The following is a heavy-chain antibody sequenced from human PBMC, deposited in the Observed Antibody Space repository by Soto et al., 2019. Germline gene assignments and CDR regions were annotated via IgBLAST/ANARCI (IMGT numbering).Heavy chain of an antibody. CDR2: IYYSGST. CDR3: ARDLGYCSSTSCPIAGMDV. D-gene: IGHD2-2*01. V-gene: IGHV4-30-4*01. Sequence: PSETLSLTCTVSGGSISSGDYYWSWIRQPPGKGLEWIGYIYYSGSTYYTPSLKSRVTISVDTSKNQLSLKLSSVTAADTAVYYCARDLGYCSSTSCPIAGMDVWGKGTTVTVSS. CDR1: GGSISSGDYY. J-gene: IGHJ6*04.